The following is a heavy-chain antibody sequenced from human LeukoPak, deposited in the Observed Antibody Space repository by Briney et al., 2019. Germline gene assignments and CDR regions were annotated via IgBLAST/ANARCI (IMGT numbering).Heavy chain of an antibody. J-gene: IGHJ4*02. Sequence: GGSLRLSCAASGFTFSSCAMTWVRQAPGKGLEWVSAISGSSRSTYYADSVKGRFTISRDNSKNTLYLQMNSLRAEDTAVYYCAKNTLNPSFDYWGQGTLVTVSS. CDR1: GFTFSSCA. D-gene: IGHD1-14*01. V-gene: IGHV3-23*01. CDR3: AKNTLNPSFDY. CDR2: ISGSSRST.